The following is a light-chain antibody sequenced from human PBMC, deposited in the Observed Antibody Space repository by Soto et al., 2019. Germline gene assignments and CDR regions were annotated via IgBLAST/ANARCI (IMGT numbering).Light chain of an antibody. CDR1: SSDIGAYNY. CDR3: FSFTTDWTHV. J-gene: IGLJ1*01. CDR2: EVS. V-gene: IGLV2-14*01. Sequence: QSALTQPASVSGSPGQSITISCTGSSSDIGAYNYVSWFQQYPGKAPKLIISEVSNRPSGVSNRFSGSKSGTADSLTISGLQTEDEADYFCFSFTTDWTHVFGTGTKVTVL.